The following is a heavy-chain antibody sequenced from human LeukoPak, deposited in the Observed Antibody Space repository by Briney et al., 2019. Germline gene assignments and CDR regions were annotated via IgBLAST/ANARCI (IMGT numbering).Heavy chain of an antibody. J-gene: IGHJ6*02. D-gene: IGHD3-3*01. CDR2: IKQDGSEK. CDR1: GFTFSSYW. Sequence: GGSLRLSCAASGFTFSSYWMNWARQAPGKGLEWVANIKQDGSEKYYVDSVKGRFTISRDNAKNSLYLQMNSPRAEDTAVYYCAREMYYDFWSGYFPNYGMDVWGQGTTVTVSS. V-gene: IGHV3-7*01. CDR3: AREMYYDFWSGYFPNYGMDV.